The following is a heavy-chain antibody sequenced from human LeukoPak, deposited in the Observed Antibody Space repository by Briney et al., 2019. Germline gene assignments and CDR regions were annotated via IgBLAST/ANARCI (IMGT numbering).Heavy chain of an antibody. D-gene: IGHD2-2*01. J-gene: IGHJ4*02. CDR2: TSGSGGST. V-gene: IGHV3-23*01. CDR1: GFTFSSYP. Sequence: PGGSLRLSCAASGFTFSSYPMSWVRQAPGKGREWVSATSGSGGSTYYADSVKGRFTISRENSKNTLYLQMTSLRAEDPAVYYCAKDAPVNIVVVPAANSWGQGTLVTVSS. CDR3: AKDAPVNIVVVPAANS.